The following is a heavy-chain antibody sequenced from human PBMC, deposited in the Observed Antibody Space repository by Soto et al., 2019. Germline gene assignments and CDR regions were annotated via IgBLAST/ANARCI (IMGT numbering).Heavy chain of an antibody. CDR2: MNPNSGNT. CDR1: GYTFTSYD. V-gene: IGHV1-8*01. D-gene: IGHD2-8*01. J-gene: IGHJ4*02. Sequence: ASVKVSCKGSGYTFTSYDINWVRQATGQGLEWMGWMNPNSGNTGYAQKFQGRVTMTRNTSISTAYMELSSLRSEDTAVYYCARGRPXDIVLMVYAISPYYFDYWGQGTLVTVSS. CDR3: ARGRPXDIVLMVYAISPYYFDY.